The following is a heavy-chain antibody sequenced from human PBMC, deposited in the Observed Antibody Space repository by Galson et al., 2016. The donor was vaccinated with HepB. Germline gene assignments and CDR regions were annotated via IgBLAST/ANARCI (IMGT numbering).Heavy chain of an antibody. CDR2: IYGGGST. V-gene: IGHV3-66*01. CDR3: AKMASDSSGYYWFFDY. J-gene: IGHJ4*02. D-gene: IGHD3-22*01. CDR1: GFTVSGNY. Sequence: SLRLSCAASGFTVSGNYMTWVRQTAGKGLEWVSVIYGGGSTYYADSVKGRFTISRDNSKNTLYLQMNTLRAKDTAVYYCAKMASDSSGYYWFFDYWGQGALVTVSS.